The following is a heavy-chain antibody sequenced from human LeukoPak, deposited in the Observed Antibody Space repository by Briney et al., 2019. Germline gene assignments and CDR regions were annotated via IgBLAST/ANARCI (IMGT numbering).Heavy chain of an antibody. V-gene: IGHV3-23*01. CDR1: GFTFSSYA. D-gene: IGHD1-7*01. Sequence: GGSLRLSCAASGFTFSSYAMSGVRQAPGKGLEWVSAISGSGGSTYHADSVKGRFTISRDNAKNSLYLQMNSLRAEDTAVYFCARDNWNYAGSGFDIWGQGTMVTVSS. CDR3: ARDNWNYAGSGFDI. CDR2: ISGSGGST. J-gene: IGHJ3*02.